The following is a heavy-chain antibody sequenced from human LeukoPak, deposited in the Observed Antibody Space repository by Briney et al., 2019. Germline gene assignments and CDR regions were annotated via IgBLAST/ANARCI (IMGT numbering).Heavy chain of an antibody. D-gene: IGHD6-13*01. CDR1: GYTFTDYF. J-gene: IGHJ4*02. CDR3: ARMEKGSSCLDY. Sequence: ASVKVSCKASGYTFTDYFMNWVRQAPGQGLEWMGWINPNSGGTNYAQKFQGRVTMTRDTSISTAYMELSRLRSDDTAVYYCARMEKGSSCLDYWGQGTLVTVSS. V-gene: IGHV1-2*02. CDR2: INPNSGGT.